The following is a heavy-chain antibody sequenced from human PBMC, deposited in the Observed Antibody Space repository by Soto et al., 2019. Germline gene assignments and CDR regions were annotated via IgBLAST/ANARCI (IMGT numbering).Heavy chain of an antibody. CDR3: AKIVVVPAAIPANYYYYGMDV. CDR2: ISAYNGNT. CDR1: GYTFTSYG. Sequence: VQLVQSGAEVKKPGASVKVSCKASGYTFTSYGISWVRQAPGQGLEWMGWISAYNGNTNYAQKLQGRVTMTTDTSTSTAYMELRSLSSDDTAVYYCAKIVVVPAAIPANYYYYGMDVWGQGTTVTVSS. J-gene: IGHJ6*02. D-gene: IGHD2-2*01. V-gene: IGHV1-18*01.